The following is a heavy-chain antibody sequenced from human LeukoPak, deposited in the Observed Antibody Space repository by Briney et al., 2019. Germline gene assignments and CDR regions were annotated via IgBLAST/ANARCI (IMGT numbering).Heavy chain of an antibody. V-gene: IGHV1-2*02. CDR3: ARALRDCGGDFFDAFDI. CDR1: GYTFTGYY. D-gene: IGHD2-21*02. Sequence: ASVKVSCKASGYTFTGYYMQWVREAAGQGVEWMGWINPNSGGTNYAQKFQGRLTMTRATSITTAYMELSRLRSDDTAVYYCARALRDCGGDFFDAFDIWGQGTMVTVSS. CDR2: INPNSGGT. J-gene: IGHJ3*02.